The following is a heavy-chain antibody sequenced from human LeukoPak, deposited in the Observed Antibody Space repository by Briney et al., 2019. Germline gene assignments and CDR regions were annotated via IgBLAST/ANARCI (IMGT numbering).Heavy chain of an antibody. Sequence: SETLSLTCTVPGGSISSSNYYWGWIRQPPGKGLEWIGSIYYSGSTYYNPSLKSRVTISVDTSKNQFSLKLSSVTAADTAVYYCARLDGYCSGGSCYSVSFVDPWGQGTLVTVSS. CDR1: GGSISSSNYY. V-gene: IGHV4-39*01. CDR2: IYYSGST. D-gene: IGHD2-15*01. J-gene: IGHJ5*02. CDR3: ARLDGYCSGGSCYSVSFVDP.